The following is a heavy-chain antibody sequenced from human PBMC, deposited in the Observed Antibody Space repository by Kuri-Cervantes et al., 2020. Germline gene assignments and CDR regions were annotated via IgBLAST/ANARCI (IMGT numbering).Heavy chain of an antibody. CDR1: GYTFTGYY. J-gene: IGHJ4*02. V-gene: IGHV1-2*02. CDR3: ARDTYSSGWYFSGY. D-gene: IGHD6-19*01. Sequence: ASVKVSCKASGYTFTGYYMHWVRQAPGQGLEWMGWINPNSGGTNYAQKFQGRVTMTRDTSISTAYMELSRLRSDDTAVYCCARDTYSSGWYFSGYWGQGTLVTVSS. CDR2: INPNSGGT.